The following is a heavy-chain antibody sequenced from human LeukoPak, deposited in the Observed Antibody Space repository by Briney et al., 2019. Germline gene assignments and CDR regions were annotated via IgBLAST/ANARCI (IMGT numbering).Heavy chain of an antibody. D-gene: IGHD3-3*01. Sequence: GGSPRLSCAASGFTFSSYWMHWVRQAPGKGLVWVSRINTDGSSTSYADSVKGRFTISRDNAKNTLYLQMDSLRAEDTAVYYCATTGSYDFWSGPPRGAFDIWGQGTMVTVSS. V-gene: IGHV3-74*01. J-gene: IGHJ3*02. CDR1: GFTFSSYW. CDR2: INTDGSST. CDR3: ATTGSYDFWSGPPRGAFDI.